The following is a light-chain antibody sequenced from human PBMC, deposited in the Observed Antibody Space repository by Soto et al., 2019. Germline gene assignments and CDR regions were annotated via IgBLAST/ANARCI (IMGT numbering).Light chain of an antibody. CDR3: QQYNNWPIT. Sequence: EIVLTQSPDTLSVSPGERATLSCRACQPVGSNVAWYQKNTGQAPRLRSDGASPRASDTPARFSGSGSVTEFALTSSSLQSEDFAVYYCQQYNNWPITFGQGTRLEIK. V-gene: IGKV3D-15*01. CDR1: QPVGSN. J-gene: IGKJ5*01. CDR2: GAS.